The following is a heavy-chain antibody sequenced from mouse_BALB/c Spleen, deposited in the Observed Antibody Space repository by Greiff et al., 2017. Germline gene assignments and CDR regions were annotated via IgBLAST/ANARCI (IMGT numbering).Heavy chain of an antibody. J-gene: IGHJ2*01. V-gene: IGHV3-6*02. CDR2: ISYDGSN. D-gene: IGHD2-4*01. CDR1: GYSITSGYY. Sequence: EVQRVESGPGLVKPSQSLSLTCSVTGYSITSGYYWNWIRQFPGNKLEWMGYISYDGSNNYNPSLKNRISITRDTSKNQFFLKLNSVTTEDTATYYCARAYDYAYFDYWGQGTTLTVSS. CDR3: ARAYDYAYFDY.